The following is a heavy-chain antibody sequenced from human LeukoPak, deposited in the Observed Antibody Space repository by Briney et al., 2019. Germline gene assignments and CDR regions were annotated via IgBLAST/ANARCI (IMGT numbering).Heavy chain of an antibody. D-gene: IGHD4-11*01. CDR2: IDGSGAIT. CDR3: ATTSPVTANFDS. V-gene: IGHV3-23*01. J-gene: IGHJ4*02. CDR1: GFTFSTYA. Sequence: PGGSLRLSCAASGFTFSTYAMSWVRQAPGKGLEWVSAIDGSGAITFYADSVKGRFAISRDNSKNTLYLQMNSLRPEDTAVYSCATTSPVTANFDSWGQGTLVIVSS.